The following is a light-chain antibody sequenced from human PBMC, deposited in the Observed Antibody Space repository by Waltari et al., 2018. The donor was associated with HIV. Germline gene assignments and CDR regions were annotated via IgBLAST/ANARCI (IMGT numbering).Light chain of an antibody. Sequence: EIVMTQSPATLSVSPGERATLSCRASQSVSGNLAWYQQKPGQAPRLLIYGASTRATGVPARFSGSGSETEFTLTISSLQSEDSAVYYCQQYNNWPPWTFGQGTKVEIK. V-gene: IGKV3-15*01. CDR2: GAS. CDR3: QQYNNWPPWT. J-gene: IGKJ1*01. CDR1: QSVSGN.